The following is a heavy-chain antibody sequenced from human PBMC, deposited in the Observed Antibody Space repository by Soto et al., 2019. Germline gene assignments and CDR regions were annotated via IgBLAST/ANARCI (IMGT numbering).Heavy chain of an antibody. J-gene: IGHJ4*02. D-gene: IGHD6-19*01. V-gene: IGHV1-69*02. Sequence: GASVKVSCKASGGTFSSYTISWVRQAPGQGLEWMGRIIPILGIANYAQKFQGRVTITADKSTSTAYMELSSLRSEDTAVYYCARAAVPGIAEAFDYWGQGTLVTVSS. CDR1: GGTFSSYT. CDR3: ARAAVPGIAEAFDY. CDR2: IIPILGIA.